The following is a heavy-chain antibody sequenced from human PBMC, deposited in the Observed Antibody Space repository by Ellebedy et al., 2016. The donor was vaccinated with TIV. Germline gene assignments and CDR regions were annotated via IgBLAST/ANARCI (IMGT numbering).Heavy chain of an antibody. J-gene: IGHJ2*01. V-gene: IGHV3-74*01. CDR1: GFTFSTSW. CDR2: IKTDGSYT. Sequence: GESLKISCVASGFTFSTSWMHWVRQASGKGLVWVSRIKTDGSYTTYADSVKGRLTISRDNAKNTLYLQMNSLRAEDTAVYYCAAKGSGYFDLWGRGTLVTVSS. D-gene: IGHD2-15*01. CDR3: AAKGSGYFDL.